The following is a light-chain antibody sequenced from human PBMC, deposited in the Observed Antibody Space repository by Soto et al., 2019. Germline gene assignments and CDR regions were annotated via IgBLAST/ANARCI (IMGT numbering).Light chain of an antibody. CDR1: QSLLYSSKNY. J-gene: IGKJ4*01. CDR2: WAS. V-gene: IGKV4-1*01. CDR3: QQYFSTPLT. Sequence: DIVMTQSPDSLAVSLGERATINCKSSQSLLYSSKNYLAWYQQKPGQPPRLLLYWASAGEPGVPDRFSGSGSGTDFTLTISSLQAEDVAVYYCQQYFSTPLTFGAGTKVEIK.